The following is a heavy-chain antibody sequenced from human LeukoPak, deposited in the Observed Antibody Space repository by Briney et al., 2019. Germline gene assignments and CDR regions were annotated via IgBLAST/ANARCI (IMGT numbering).Heavy chain of an antibody. CDR2: INHSGST. Sequence: PSETLSLTCAVYGGSFSGYYWSWIRQPPGKGLEWIGEINHSGSTNYNPSLKSRVTISVDTSKNQFSLKLSSVTAADTAVYYCARGQDYYDSSGSRFDPWGQGTLVTVSS. CDR3: ARGQDYYDSSGSRFDP. D-gene: IGHD3-22*01. J-gene: IGHJ5*02. V-gene: IGHV4-34*01. CDR1: GGSFSGYY.